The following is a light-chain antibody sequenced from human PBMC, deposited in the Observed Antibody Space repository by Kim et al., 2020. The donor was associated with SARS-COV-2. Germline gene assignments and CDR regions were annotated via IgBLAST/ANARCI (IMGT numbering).Light chain of an antibody. Sequence: SITRSCTVTSSGVVCYTLVSWYQHHPGKAPKLMISDVNRRPSGVSSRFSGSKSGNTASLTISGLQAEDEADYYCSSFVDYNTPVIFGGGTKVTVL. CDR1: SSGVVCYTL. J-gene: IGLJ2*01. V-gene: IGLV2-23*02. CDR2: DVN. CDR3: SSFVDYNTPVI.